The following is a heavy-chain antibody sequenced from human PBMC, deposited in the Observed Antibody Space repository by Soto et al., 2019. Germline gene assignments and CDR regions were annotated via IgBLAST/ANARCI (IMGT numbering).Heavy chain of an antibody. Sequence: PGGSLRLSCAASGFTFSSYGMHWVRQAPGKGLEWVAVISYDETSKYYADSVKGRFTISRDNSKNTLYLQMNSLRAEDTAVYYCVRCWGTGDGSNLGYNWLDPWGQGTLVTVSS. CDR3: VRCWGTGDGSNLGYNWLDP. V-gene: IGHV3-30*19. J-gene: IGHJ5*02. CDR1: GFTFSSYG. D-gene: IGHD1-1*01. CDR2: ISYDETSK.